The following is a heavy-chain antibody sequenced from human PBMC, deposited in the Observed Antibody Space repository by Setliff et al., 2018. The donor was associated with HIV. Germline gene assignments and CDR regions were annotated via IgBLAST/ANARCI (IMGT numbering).Heavy chain of an antibody. CDR2: INHSGST. V-gene: IGHV4-34*01. CDR1: GGSLSDYY. Sequence: PSETLSLTCGVYGGSLSDYYWNWIRQPPGKGLEWIAEINHSGSTNYNPSLKSRATISVDTSQNQFSLKLSSVTAADTAVYYCARGRGPFWGQGTLVTVSS. CDR3: ARGRGPF. D-gene: IGHD3-3*02. J-gene: IGHJ4*02.